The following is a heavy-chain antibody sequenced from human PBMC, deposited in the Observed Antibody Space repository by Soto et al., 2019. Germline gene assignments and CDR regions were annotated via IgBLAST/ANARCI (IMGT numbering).Heavy chain of an antibody. Sequence: SETLSLTCAVSGGSISSGGYSWSWIRQPPGKGLEWIGYIYHSGSTYYNPSLKSRVTISVDRSKNQFSLKLSSVTAADTAVYYRARTYCGGDCYLNWFDPWGQGTLVTVSS. V-gene: IGHV4-30-2*01. D-gene: IGHD2-21*02. CDR1: GGSISSGGYS. CDR2: IYHSGST. CDR3: ARTYCGGDCYLNWFDP. J-gene: IGHJ5*02.